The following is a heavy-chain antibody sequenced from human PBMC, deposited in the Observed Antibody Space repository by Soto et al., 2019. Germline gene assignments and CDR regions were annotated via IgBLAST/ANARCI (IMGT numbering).Heavy chain of an antibody. J-gene: IGHJ5*02. CDR1: GYTFTSYY. Sequence: ASVKVSCKASGYTFTSYYMHWVRQAPGQGLEWMGIINPSGGSTSYAQKFQGRVTMTRDTSTSTVYMELSSLRSEDTAVYYWAYSSGWYAWLDPWGQATLVTVSS. D-gene: IGHD6-19*01. CDR3: AYSSGWYAWLDP. CDR2: INPSGGST. V-gene: IGHV1-46*01.